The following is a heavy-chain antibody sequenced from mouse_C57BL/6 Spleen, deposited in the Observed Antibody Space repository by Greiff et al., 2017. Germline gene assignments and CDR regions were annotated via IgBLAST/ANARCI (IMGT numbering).Heavy chain of an antibody. Sequence: EVKVVESGGGLVKPGGSLKLSCAASGFTFSSYAMSWVRQTPEKRLEWVATISDGGSYTYYPDNVKGRFTISRDNAKNNLYLQMSHLKSEDTAMYYCARVTTVVEAYWGQGTLVTVAA. CDR3: ARVTTVVEAY. CDR2: ISDGGSYT. V-gene: IGHV5-4*03. D-gene: IGHD1-1*01. J-gene: IGHJ3*01. CDR1: GFTFSSYA.